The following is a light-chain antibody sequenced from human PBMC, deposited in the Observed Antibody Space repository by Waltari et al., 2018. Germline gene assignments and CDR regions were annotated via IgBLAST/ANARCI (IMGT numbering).Light chain of an antibody. CDR2: DVS. Sequence: QSALTQPRSVSGSPGQSVTISCTGTSSDVGNYDYVSWFQHHPGKAPKVMIYDVSERPSGVPDRFSGSKSGYTASLTISGLQADDEADYYCYSYAGSSTFAFGGGTKLTVL. CDR1: SSDVGNYDY. V-gene: IGLV2-11*01. CDR3: YSYAGSSTFA. J-gene: IGLJ2*01.